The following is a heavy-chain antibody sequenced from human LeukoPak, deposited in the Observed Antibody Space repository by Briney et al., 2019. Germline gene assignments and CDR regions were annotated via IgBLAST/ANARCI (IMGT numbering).Heavy chain of an antibody. CDR3: VRVLSGSWDWFDP. CDR1: GFTVSGYY. D-gene: IGHD3-22*01. V-gene: IGHV3-66*01. J-gene: IGHJ5*02. Sequence: PGGSLRLSCADSGFTVSGYYMNWVRQAPWKGLEWVSVIYTGGSTFHADSVKGRFTISRDNAKNSVYLQMNSLRAEDTALYHCVRVLSGSWDWFDPWGQGTLVTVSS. CDR2: IYTGGST.